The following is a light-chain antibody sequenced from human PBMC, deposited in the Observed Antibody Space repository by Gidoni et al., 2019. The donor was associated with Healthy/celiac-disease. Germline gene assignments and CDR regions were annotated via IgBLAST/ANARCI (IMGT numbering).Light chain of an antibody. Sequence: DIQMSQSPSSLSASVGDRVTITCRASQSISSYFNWYQQKPGKAPKLLIYAASSLQSGVPSRFSGSGSGTDFTLTISSLQPEDFATYYCQQSYSTPLTFXGXTKVEIK. CDR2: AAS. CDR1: QSISSY. J-gene: IGKJ4*01. CDR3: QQSYSTPLT. V-gene: IGKV1-39*01.